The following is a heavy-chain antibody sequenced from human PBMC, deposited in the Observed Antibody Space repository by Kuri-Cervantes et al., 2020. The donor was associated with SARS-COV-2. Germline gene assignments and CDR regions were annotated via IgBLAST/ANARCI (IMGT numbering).Heavy chain of an antibody. J-gene: IGHJ3*02. CDR1: GGSFRDYY. CDR2: INHSGNT. V-gene: IGHV4-34*01. D-gene: IGHD2-2*01. CDR3: ANTIVVVPAASPDAFDI. Sequence: SETLSLTCAVYGGSFRDYYWSWVRQPPGKGLEWIGEINHSGNTNYDPSLKSRVTISVDTSKNQFSLKLSSVTAADTAVYYCANTIVVVPAASPDAFDIWGQGTMVTVSS.